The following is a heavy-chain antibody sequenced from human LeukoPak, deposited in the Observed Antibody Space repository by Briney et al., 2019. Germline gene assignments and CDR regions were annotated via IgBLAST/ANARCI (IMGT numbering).Heavy chain of an antibody. V-gene: IGHV3-7*01. D-gene: IGHD3-3*01. Sequence: GGSLRLSCAASGFTFSSYWMGWVRQAPGKGLEWVANIKQDGSEKYYVDSVKGRFTISRDNAKNSLYLQMNSLRAEDTAVYYCARDGNYDFWSGYYVYWGQGTLVTVSS. CDR3: ARDGNYDFWSGYYVY. CDR1: GFTFSSYW. CDR2: IKQDGSEK. J-gene: IGHJ4*02.